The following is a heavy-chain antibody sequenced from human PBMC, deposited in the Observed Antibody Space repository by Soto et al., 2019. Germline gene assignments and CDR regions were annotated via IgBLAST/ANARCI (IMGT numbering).Heavy chain of an antibody. CDR1: GFTFSDYY. Sequence: QVQLVESGGGLVKPGGSLRLSCAASGFTFSDYYMSWIRQAPGKGLEWVSYISSSSSYTNYADSVKGRFTISRDNAKNSLYLQMNSLRAEDTAVYYCARDHGGIAARRWFDPWGQGTLVTVSS. V-gene: IGHV3-11*06. CDR3: ARDHGGIAARRWFDP. CDR2: ISSSSSYT. D-gene: IGHD6-6*01. J-gene: IGHJ5*02.